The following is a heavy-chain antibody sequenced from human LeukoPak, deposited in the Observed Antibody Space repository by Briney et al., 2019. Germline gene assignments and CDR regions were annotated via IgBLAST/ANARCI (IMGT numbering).Heavy chain of an antibody. CDR1: GFTVSSNY. J-gene: IGHJ6*02. Sequence: PGGSLRLSCAASGFTVSSNYMSWVRQAPGKGLEWVSVIYSGGSTYYADSVKGRFTISRDNSKNTLYLQMNSLRAEDTAVYYCAKLPGGYCSSTSCYEGYYGMDVWGQGTTATVSS. CDR3: AKLPGGYCSSTSCYEGYYGMDV. D-gene: IGHD2-2*03. CDR2: IYSGGST. V-gene: IGHV3-66*04.